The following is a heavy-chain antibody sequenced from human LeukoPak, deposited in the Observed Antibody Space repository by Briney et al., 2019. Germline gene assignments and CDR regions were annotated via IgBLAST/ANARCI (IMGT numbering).Heavy chain of an antibody. CDR2: FGTA. Sequence: FGTANYAQKFQGRVTITADESTSTAYMELSSLRSEDTAVYYCARDVRAYCGGDCKYNWFDPWGQGTLVTVSS. CDR3: ARDVRAYCGGDCKYNWFDP. J-gene: IGHJ5*02. D-gene: IGHD2-21*02. V-gene: IGHV1-69*01.